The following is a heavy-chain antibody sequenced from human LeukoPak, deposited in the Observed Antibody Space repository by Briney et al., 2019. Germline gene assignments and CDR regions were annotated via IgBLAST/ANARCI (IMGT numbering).Heavy chain of an antibody. Sequence: SETLSLTCTVSGGSISSHYWSWIRQPPGKGLEWIGYICYSGSTNYNPSLKSRVTISVDTSKNQFSLKLSSVTAADTAVYYCAREGGIAAATFDYWGQGTLVTVSS. D-gene: IGHD6-13*01. CDR1: GGSISSHY. V-gene: IGHV4-59*11. J-gene: IGHJ4*02. CDR3: AREGGIAAATFDY. CDR2: ICYSGST.